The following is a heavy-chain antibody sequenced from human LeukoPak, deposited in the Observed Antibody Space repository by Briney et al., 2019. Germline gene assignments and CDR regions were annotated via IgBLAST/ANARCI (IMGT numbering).Heavy chain of an antibody. CDR3: ARALYGYNDYYYYGMDV. CDR2: ISYDGSNK. D-gene: IGHD5-24*01. V-gene: IGHV3-30-3*01. CDR1: GFTFSSYA. Sequence: PGGSLRLSCAASGFTFSSYAMSWVRQAPGKGLEWVAVISYDGSNKYYADSVKGRFTISRDNSKNTLYLQMNSLRAGDTAVYSCARALYGYNDYYYYGMDVWGQGTTVTVSS. J-gene: IGHJ6*02.